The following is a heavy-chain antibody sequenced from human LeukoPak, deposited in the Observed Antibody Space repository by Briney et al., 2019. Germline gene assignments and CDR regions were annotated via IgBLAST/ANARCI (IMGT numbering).Heavy chain of an antibody. CDR2: INPNSGGT. Sequence: GASVKVSCKASGYTFTDYYIHWVRQAPGQGLEWMGRINPNSGGTNYAQKFQGRVTMTRDTSISTAYMELSRLRSDDTAVYYCARTDYGDYGGRDYWGQGTLVTVSS. D-gene: IGHD4-17*01. V-gene: IGHV1-2*06. CDR1: GYTFTDYY. CDR3: ARTDYGDYGGRDY. J-gene: IGHJ4*02.